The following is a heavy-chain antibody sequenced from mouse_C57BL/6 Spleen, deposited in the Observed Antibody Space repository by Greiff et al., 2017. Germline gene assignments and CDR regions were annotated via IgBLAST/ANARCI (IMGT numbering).Heavy chain of an antibody. CDR3: ARGGTTVVDSMDY. Sequence: VKLQQPGAELVRPGSSVKLSCKASGYTFTSYWMHWVKQRPIQGLEWIGNIDPSDSETHYNQKFKDKATLTVDKSSSTAYMQRSSLTSEDSAVYYCARGGTTVVDSMDYWGQGTSVTVSS. J-gene: IGHJ4*01. D-gene: IGHD1-1*01. V-gene: IGHV1-52*01. CDR2: IDPSDSET. CDR1: GYTFTSYW.